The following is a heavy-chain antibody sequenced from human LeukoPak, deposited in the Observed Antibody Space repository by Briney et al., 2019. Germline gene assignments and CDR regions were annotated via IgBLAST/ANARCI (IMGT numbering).Heavy chain of an antibody. CDR1: GGSFSGYY. Sequence: SETLSPTCAVYGGSFSGYYWSWIRQPPGKGLEWIGEISHSGSTNYNPSLKSRVTISVDTSKNQFSLKLSSVTAADTAVYYCAAQYSGYVRLDYWGQGTLVTVSS. CDR2: ISHSGST. J-gene: IGHJ4*01. CDR3: AAQYSGYVRLDY. D-gene: IGHD5-12*01. V-gene: IGHV4-34*01.